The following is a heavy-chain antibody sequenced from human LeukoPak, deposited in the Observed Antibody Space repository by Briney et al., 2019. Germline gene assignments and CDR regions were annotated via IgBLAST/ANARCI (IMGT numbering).Heavy chain of an antibody. CDR1: GFTFDDYA. J-gene: IGHJ4*02. Sequence: GRSLRLSCAASGFTFDDYAMHWVRQAPGKGLEWVSGISWNSGSIGYADSVKGRFTISRDNAKNSLYLQMNSLRAEAMALYYCAKDMNCYDSSGSDYWGQGTLVTVSS. CDR3: AKDMNCYDSSGSDY. D-gene: IGHD3-22*01. CDR2: ISWNSGSI. V-gene: IGHV3-9*03.